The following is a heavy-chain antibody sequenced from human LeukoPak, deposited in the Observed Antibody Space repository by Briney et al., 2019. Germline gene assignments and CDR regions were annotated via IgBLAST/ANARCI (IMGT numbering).Heavy chain of an antibody. D-gene: IGHD2-2*02. Sequence: PSETLSLTCTVPGGSISSSSYYWGWIRQPPGKGLEWIGSIYYSGSTYYNPSLKSRVTISVDTSKNQFSLKLSSVTAADTAVYYCARHIGCSSTSCYIWFDPWGQGTLVTVSS. V-gene: IGHV4-39*01. CDR1: GGSISSSSYY. J-gene: IGHJ5*02. CDR2: IYYSGST. CDR3: ARHIGCSSTSCYIWFDP.